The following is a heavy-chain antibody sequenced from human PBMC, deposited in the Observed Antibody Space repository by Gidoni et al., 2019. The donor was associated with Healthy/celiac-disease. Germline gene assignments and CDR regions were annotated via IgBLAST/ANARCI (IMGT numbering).Heavy chain of an antibody. J-gene: IGHJ4*02. V-gene: IGHV3-21*01. CDR3: AREPKAIAAAGTELDY. CDR2: ISRSSSYI. CDR1: GFTFSSYS. Sequence: EVQLVESGGGLVKPGGSLRLSCAASGFTFSSYSMNWVRQAPGKGLEWVSSISRSSSYIYYADSVKGRFTISRDNAKNSLYLQMNSLRAEDTAVYYCAREPKAIAAAGTELDYWGQGTLVTVSS. D-gene: IGHD6-13*01.